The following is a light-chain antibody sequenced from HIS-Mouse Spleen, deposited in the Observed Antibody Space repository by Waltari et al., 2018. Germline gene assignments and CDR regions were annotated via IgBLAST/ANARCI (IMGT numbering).Light chain of an antibody. V-gene: IGLV3-19*01. CDR2: GKN. Sequence: SSELTQDPAVSVALGQTGRITSQGERLRRYYASWYQQKPGQAPVLVIYGKNNRPSGIPDRFSGSSSGNTASLTITGAQAEDEADYYCNSRDSSGNHVVFGGGTKLTVL. CDR1: RLRRYY. J-gene: IGLJ2*01. CDR3: NSRDSSGNHVV.